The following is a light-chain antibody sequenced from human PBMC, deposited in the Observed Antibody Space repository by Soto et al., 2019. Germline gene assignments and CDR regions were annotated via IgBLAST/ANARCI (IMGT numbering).Light chain of an antibody. Sequence: DIVMTQSPDSLAVSLGERATINCKSSQSVLYSSNNKNYLTWYRQKPGQPPKLLISWASTRESGVPERFSGSGSGTEFTLTISSLQSEDVAVYYCQQYYDSPLTFGGGTKVEIK. V-gene: IGKV4-1*01. CDR1: QSVLYSSNNKNY. CDR3: QQYYDSPLT. CDR2: WAS. J-gene: IGKJ4*01.